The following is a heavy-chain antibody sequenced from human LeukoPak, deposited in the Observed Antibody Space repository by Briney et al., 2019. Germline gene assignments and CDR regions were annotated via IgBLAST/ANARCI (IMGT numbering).Heavy chain of an antibody. D-gene: IGHD4-17*01. CDR3: ARGSSVPRVDYYYYMHF. V-gene: IGHV3-21*01. J-gene: IGHJ6*03. Sequence: GGSLRLSCAASGFTFSSYSMSWVRQAPGKGLEWVSSISSSSTYLYYADSVKGRFTISRDNAKNSLYLQMSSLRAEDTAVYYCARGSSVPRVDYYYYMHFWGKGTTVTVSS. CDR2: ISSSSTYL. CDR1: GFTFSSYS.